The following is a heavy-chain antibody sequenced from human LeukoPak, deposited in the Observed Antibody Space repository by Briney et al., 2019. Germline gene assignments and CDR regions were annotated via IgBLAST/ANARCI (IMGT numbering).Heavy chain of an antibody. V-gene: IGHV3-21*01. J-gene: IGHJ4*02. CDR2: ISSSSSYI. D-gene: IGHD3-22*01. CDR1: GFTFSSYS. CDR3: ARDVNYCYDSSGSFDY. Sequence: GGSLRLSCAASGFTFSSYSMNWVRQAPGKGLEWVSSISSSSSYIYYADSVKGRFTISRDNAKNSLYLQMNSLRAEDTAVYYCARDVNYCYDSSGSFDYWGQGTLVTVSS.